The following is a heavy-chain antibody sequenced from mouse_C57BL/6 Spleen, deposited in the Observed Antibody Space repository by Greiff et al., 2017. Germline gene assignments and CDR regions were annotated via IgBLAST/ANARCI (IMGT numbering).Heavy chain of an antibody. CDR3: ARDGIYDDYDGVAY. CDR1: GYSITSGYY. CDR2: ISYDGSN. V-gene: IGHV3-6*01. D-gene: IGHD2-4*01. J-gene: IGHJ3*01. Sequence: EVKLVESGPGLVKPSQSLSLTCSVTGYSITSGYYWNWIRQFPGNKLEWMGYISYDGSNNYNPSLKTRISITRDTSKNQFCLKLNSVPTEDTATYDCARDGIYDDYDGVAYWGQGTLVTVSA.